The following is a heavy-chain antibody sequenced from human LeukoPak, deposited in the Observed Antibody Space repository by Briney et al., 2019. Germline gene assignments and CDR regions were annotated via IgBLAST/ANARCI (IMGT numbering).Heavy chain of an antibody. CDR3: ARDYDRGDY. CDR1: GFTFSNFA. J-gene: IGHJ4*02. CDR2: VSYDGSYK. D-gene: IGHD3-22*01. Sequence: HPGGSLRLSCAATGFTFSNFAMHWVRQAPGKGLEWVAVVSYDGSYKYYADSVKGRFTISRDNSKNTLYLQMNSLRAEDTAVYYCARDYDRGDYWGQGTLVTVSS. V-gene: IGHV3-30*04.